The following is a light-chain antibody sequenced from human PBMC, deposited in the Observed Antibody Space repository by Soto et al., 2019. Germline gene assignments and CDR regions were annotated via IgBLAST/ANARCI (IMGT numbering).Light chain of an antibody. V-gene: IGLV2-14*01. J-gene: IGLJ3*02. CDR2: EVS. CDR1: SSDVGGYNY. CDR3: SSYTSSSTWV. Sequence: QSALTQPAAVSGSPGQSITISCNGTSSDVGGYNYVSWYQQHPGKAPKLMIYEVSDRPSGVSNRFSGSKSGNTASLSISGLQAADEADYYCSSYTSSSTWVFGGGTKLTVL.